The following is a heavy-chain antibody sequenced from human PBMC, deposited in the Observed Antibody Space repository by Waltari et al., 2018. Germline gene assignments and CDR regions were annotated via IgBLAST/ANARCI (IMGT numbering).Heavy chain of an antibody. J-gene: IGHJ3*01. CDR1: GFTSRDTW. CDR3: ARDYAYGFDL. V-gene: IGHV3-7*01. CDR2: IKQDGSEK. Sequence: EVQLVESGGGLVQPGGSMRLSCVASGFTSRDTWMSWVRQAAGRGPEWVANIKQDGSEKYYLDSVKGRFTISRDNAKTSLYLQMRSLRAEDTAVYYCARDYAYGFDLWGQGTLVTVSS. D-gene: IGHD3-16*01.